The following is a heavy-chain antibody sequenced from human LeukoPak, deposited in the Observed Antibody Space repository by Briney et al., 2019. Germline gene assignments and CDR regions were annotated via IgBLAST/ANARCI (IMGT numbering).Heavy chain of an antibody. Sequence: GGSLRLSCAASGFTFSSYAMTWVRQAPGKGLEWVSGISNSGGFTYYADSVKGRLTISRDNSKNTLYLQMNSLSAEDTALYYCAILYSTNYWGQGTLVTVSS. D-gene: IGHD6-13*01. CDR3: AILYSTNY. V-gene: IGHV3-23*01. J-gene: IGHJ4*02. CDR2: ISNSGGFT. CDR1: GFTFSSYA.